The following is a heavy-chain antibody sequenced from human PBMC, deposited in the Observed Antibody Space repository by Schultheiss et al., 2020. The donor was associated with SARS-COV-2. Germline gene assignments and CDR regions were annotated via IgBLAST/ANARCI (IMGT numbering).Heavy chain of an antibody. CDR3: ARHFLGRYALDV. V-gene: IGHV3-48*04. J-gene: IGHJ6*02. D-gene: IGHD3-3*01. Sequence: GESLKISCAASGFTFSSYSMNWVRQAPGKGLEWVSYITYSSSTIYYADSVKGRFTISRDNAKNSLYLQMNSLRAEDTAVYYCARHFLGRYALDVWGQGTTVTVSS. CDR2: ITYSSSTI. CDR1: GFTFSSYS.